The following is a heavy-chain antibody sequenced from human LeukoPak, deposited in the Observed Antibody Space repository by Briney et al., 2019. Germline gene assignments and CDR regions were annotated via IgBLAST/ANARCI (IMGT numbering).Heavy chain of an antibody. J-gene: IGHJ5*02. CDR3: ARGPVPAAKVSWFDP. Sequence: SETLSLTCAVYGGPFSGYYWSWIRQPPGKGLEWIGEINHSGSTNYNPSLKSRVTISVDTSKNQFSLKLSSVTAADTAVYYCARGPVPAAKVSWFDPWGQGTLVTVSS. D-gene: IGHD2-2*01. CDR1: GGPFSGYY. CDR2: INHSGST. V-gene: IGHV4-34*01.